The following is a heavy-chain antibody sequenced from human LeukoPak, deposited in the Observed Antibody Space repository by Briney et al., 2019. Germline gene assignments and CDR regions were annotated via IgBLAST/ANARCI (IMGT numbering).Heavy chain of an antibody. J-gene: IGHJ4*02. Sequence: GGSLRLSCLASGFTFSNYAMSWVRQAPGKGLEWVSAISASGTSTYYAVSVKGRFTISRDNSKNTLYLRMNSLRAEDTAVYYCAKFLHFRSYDYWGQGTLVTVSS. D-gene: IGHD2/OR15-2a*01. CDR1: GFTFSNYA. V-gene: IGHV3-23*01. CDR2: ISASGTST. CDR3: AKFLHFRSYDY.